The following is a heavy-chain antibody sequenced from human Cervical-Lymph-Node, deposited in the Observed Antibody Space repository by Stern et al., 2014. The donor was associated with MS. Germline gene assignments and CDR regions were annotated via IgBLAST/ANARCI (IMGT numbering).Heavy chain of an antibody. D-gene: IGHD5-18*01. CDR3: ASGYRFFDY. CDR1: GDSINSGSFY. Sequence: VHLVESGPGLVKPSQTLSLTCTVSGDSINSGSFYWSWIRQPAGKGLEWIGRIWPRGGAFYFPSLTTRAALSTATSKTPFSLNLTSVTAADTAIYFCASGYRFFDYWGQGILVTVSS. CDR2: IWPRGGA. V-gene: IGHV4-61*02. J-gene: IGHJ4*02.